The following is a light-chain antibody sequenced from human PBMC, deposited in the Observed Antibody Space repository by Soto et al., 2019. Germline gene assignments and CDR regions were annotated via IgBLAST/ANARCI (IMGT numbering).Light chain of an antibody. CDR3: CSYADGSIYF. Sequence: QSALTQPASVSGSPGQSITISCTGTSSDVGGYNYVSWYQLHPGKAPKLMVYEVSNRPSGVSNRFSGSKSGNTASLTISGLQAEDEGDYYCCSYADGSIYFFGTGTKVTVL. CDR1: SSDVGGYNY. V-gene: IGLV2-14*01. J-gene: IGLJ1*01. CDR2: EVS.